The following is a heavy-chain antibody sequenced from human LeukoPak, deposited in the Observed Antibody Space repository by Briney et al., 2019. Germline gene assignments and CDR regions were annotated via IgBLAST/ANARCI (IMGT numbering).Heavy chain of an antibody. CDR1: GRSINSYY. D-gene: IGHD6-13*01. V-gene: IGHV4-59*01. J-gene: IGHJ6*02. Sequence: KSSETLSLTCTVSGRSINSYYWSWIRQPPGKGLEWIGYIYYSGSTNYNPSLKSRVTISVDTSKNQFSLKLRSVTAADTAVYYCARDLGYSSSYYYGMEVWGQGTTVTVSS. CDR2: IYYSGST. CDR3: ARDLGYSSSYYYGMEV.